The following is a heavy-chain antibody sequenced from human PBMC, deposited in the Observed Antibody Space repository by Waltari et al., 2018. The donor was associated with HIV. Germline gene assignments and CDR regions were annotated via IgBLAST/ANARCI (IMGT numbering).Heavy chain of an antibody. CDR3: TTYSPSMTSVSLHF. Sequence: QVLLEQWGAGLLNSSETLSLTCAVYGGSFGSYHWSWNRHSPGKGLEFIGKIDHGAIANYNPSLRSRVTIVIDTSKKQFSLRMKSMTAADTAMYDCTTYSPSMTSVSLHFWGQGNQVTVSS. J-gene: IGHJ4*02. V-gene: IGHV4-34*02. D-gene: IGHD3-22*01. CDR2: IDHGAIA. CDR1: GGSFGSYH.